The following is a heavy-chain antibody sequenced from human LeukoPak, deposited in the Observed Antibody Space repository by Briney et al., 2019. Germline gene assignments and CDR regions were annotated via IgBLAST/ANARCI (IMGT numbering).Heavy chain of an antibody. D-gene: IGHD5-18*01. V-gene: IGHV3-23*01. CDR3: AKVIDSYGQGDI. J-gene: IGHJ3*02. CDR2: ISISGAST. CDR1: GFTFSSYA. Sequence: PGWSLRLSCTASGFTFSSYAMTWVRQAPGKGLEWVSGISISGASTYYADSVKGRFTISRDNSKNTLYLQMNSLRAEDTAVYYCAKVIDSYGQGDIWGQGTMVTVSS.